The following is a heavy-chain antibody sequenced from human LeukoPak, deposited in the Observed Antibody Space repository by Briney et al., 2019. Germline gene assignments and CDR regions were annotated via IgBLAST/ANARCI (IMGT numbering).Heavy chain of an antibody. CDR1: GGTFSSYA. V-gene: IGHV1-18*01. D-gene: IGHD1-26*01. Sequence: ASVKVSCKASGGTFSSYAISWVRQAPGQGLEWVGWISAYNGNTNYAQKLQGRVTMTTDTSTSTAYMELRSLRSDDTAVYYCARGPDQRNKDLGYSGSYYFDYWGQGTLVTVSS. J-gene: IGHJ4*02. CDR3: ARGPDQRNKDLGYSGSYYFDY. CDR2: ISAYNGNT.